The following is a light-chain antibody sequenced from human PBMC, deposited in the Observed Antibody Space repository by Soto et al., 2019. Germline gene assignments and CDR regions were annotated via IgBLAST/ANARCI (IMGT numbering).Light chain of an antibody. V-gene: IGLV2-14*01. CDR3: SSYTSSNTVV. CDR1: SSDVGGYNY. J-gene: IGLJ2*01. CDR2: EVI. Sequence: QSALTQPASVSGSPGQSITISCTGTSSDVGGYNYVSWYQQHPGKAPQLMIFEVIYRPSGVSNRFSASKSGNTASLTISGLQAEDEADYYCSSYTSSNTVVFGGGTKLTVL.